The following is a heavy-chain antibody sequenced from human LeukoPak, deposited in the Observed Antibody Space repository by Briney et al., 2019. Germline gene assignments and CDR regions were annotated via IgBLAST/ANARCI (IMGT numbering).Heavy chain of an antibody. D-gene: IGHD3-22*01. Sequence: SETLSLTCVVYGGSFSGYFWSWIRQPPGKGLEWIGEITPSGSTNYSPSLKSRVSISIDTSKKKLSLKLTSVTAADSAVYYCASSFYYDSRDYWGQGTLVTASS. CDR1: GGSFSGYF. J-gene: IGHJ4*02. CDR2: ITPSGST. CDR3: ASSFYYDSRDY. V-gene: IGHV4-34*01.